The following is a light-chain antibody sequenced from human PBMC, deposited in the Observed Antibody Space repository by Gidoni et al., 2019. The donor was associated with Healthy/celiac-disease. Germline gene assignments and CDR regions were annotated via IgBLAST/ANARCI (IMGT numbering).Light chain of an antibody. CDR2: GAS. J-gene: IGKJ2*01. V-gene: IGKV3-15*01. Sequence: ILMTQSPATLSVSPGERATLSCRASQSVSSNLAWYQQKPGQAPRLLIYGASTRATGIPARFSGSGSGTEFTLTISSLQSEDFAVYYCQQYNNWPPYTFXQXTKLEIK. CDR1: QSVSSN. CDR3: QQYNNWPPYT.